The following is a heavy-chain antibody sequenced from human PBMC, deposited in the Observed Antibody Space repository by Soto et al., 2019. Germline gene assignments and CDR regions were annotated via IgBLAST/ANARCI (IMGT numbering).Heavy chain of an antibody. J-gene: IGHJ3*02. CDR1: GFTFSSYA. D-gene: IGHD3-10*01. V-gene: IGHV3-23*01. CDR2: ISGSGVSA. CDR3: ARRDRGFNDAFDI. Sequence: EVQLLESGGGLVQPGGSLRLSCAASGFTFSSYAMSWVRQAPGKGLEWVSGISGSGVSADYADYVKGRFTISRDNSKNTVYLQMNSLRAEDTAVYYCARRDRGFNDAFDIWGQGTVVTVSS.